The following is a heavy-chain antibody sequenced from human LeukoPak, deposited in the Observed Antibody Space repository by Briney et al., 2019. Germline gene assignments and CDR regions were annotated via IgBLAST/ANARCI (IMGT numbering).Heavy chain of an antibody. CDR1: GYTFTSYG. CDR2: ISAYNGNT. CDR3: ARDAGDDSSGYYSDY. J-gene: IGHJ4*02. V-gene: IGHV1-18*01. Sequence: ASVKVSCKASGYTFTSYGISWVRQAPGQGLEWMGWISAYNGNTNYAQKLQGRVTMTTDTSTSTAYMELRSLRSDDTAVYYCARDAGDDSSGYYSDYWGQGTLVTVSS. D-gene: IGHD3-22*01.